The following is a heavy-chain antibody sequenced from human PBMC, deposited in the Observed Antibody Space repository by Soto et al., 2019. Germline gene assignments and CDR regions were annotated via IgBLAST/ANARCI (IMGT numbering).Heavy chain of an antibody. J-gene: IGHJ3*02. D-gene: IGHD3-3*01. CDR1: GGSISSGGYY. Sequence: QVQLQESGPGLVKPSQTLSLTCTVSGGSISSGGYYWSWIRQHPGKGLEWIGYIYYSGSTYYNPSLKSRVTISVDKSKNQFSLKLSSVTAADTAVYYCARRPLSLGFLGEDAFDIWGQGTMVTVSS. CDR2: IYYSGST. V-gene: IGHV4-31*03. CDR3: ARRPLSLGFLGEDAFDI.